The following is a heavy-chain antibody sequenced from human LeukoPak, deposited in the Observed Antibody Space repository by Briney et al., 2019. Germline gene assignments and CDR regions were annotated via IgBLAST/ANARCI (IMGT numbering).Heavy chain of an antibody. J-gene: IGHJ4*02. V-gene: IGHV1-46*01. D-gene: IGHD6-13*01. CDR3: ARVAIAAAGIPPYFDY. Sequence: ASVKVSCKASGYTFTDYYMHWVRQAPGQGLEWMGIINPSGGSTSYAQKFQGRVTMTRDTSTSTVYMELSSLRSEDTAVYYCARVAIAAAGIPPYFDYWGQGTLVTVSS. CDR1: GYTFTDYY. CDR2: INPSGGST.